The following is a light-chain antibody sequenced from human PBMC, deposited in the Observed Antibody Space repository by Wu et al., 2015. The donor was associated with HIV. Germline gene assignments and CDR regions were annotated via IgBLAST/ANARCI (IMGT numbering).Light chain of an antibody. Sequence: DVQMTQSPTSLSASVGDRVTITCQASQDIDKYLSWYQQRPGRAPKLLIHTTFTLQSGVPSRFSGSRSGTDFTLTITGLQPDDFATYYCQQSYTMPFDFGQGTKLEI. CDR2: TTF. J-gene: IGKJ2*01. CDR3: QQSYTMPFD. CDR1: QDIDKY. V-gene: IGKV1-39*01.